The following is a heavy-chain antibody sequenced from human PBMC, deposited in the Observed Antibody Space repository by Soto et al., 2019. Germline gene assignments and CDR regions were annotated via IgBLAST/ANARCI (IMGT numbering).Heavy chain of an antibody. Sequence: GGALRLSCVGFGIAFNDYSKSWVPPAPGKGLEWVAYISSSSTIYYADSVKGRYTISRDNAKNSLYLQMNSLRDEDAAVYFCARVSVVTARRFDYWGQGALVTVSS. CDR2: ISSSSTI. CDR3: ARVSVVTARRFDY. V-gene: IGHV3-48*02. J-gene: IGHJ4*02. CDR1: GIAFNDYS. D-gene: IGHD2-21*02.